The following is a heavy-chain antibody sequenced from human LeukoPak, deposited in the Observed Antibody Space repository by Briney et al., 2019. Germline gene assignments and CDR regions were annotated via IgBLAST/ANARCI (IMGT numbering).Heavy chain of an antibody. CDR1: GFTFSSNA. Sequence: GGSLRLSCAASGFTFSSNAMSWVRQAPGKGLEWVSAISGSGGRTDYADSVKGRFTLSRDNSKNTLYLQMGSLRAEDMAVYYCARDRIAVAGRGRYYYYYMDVWGKGTTVTVSS. V-gene: IGHV3-23*01. J-gene: IGHJ6*03. CDR3: ARDRIAVAGRGRYYYYYMDV. D-gene: IGHD6-19*01. CDR2: ISGSGGRT.